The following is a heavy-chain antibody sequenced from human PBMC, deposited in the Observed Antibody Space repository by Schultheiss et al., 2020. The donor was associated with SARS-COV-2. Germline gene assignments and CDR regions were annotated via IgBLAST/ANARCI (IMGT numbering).Heavy chain of an antibody. CDR1: W. V-gene: IGHV3-15*01. J-gene: IGHJ6*02. CDR2: IKSKTDGGTT. D-gene: IGHD6-6*01. CDR3: TTGHSSSWTYYYYGMDV. Sequence: WMSWVRQAPGKGLEWVGRIKSKTDGGTTDYAAPVKGRFTISRDDSKNTLYLQMNSLKTEDTAVYYCTTGHSSSWTYYYYGMDVWGQGTTVTVSS.